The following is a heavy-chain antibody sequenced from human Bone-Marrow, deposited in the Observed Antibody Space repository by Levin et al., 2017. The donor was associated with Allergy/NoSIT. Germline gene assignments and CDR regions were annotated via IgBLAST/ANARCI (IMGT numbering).Heavy chain of an antibody. CDR3: ARDVRSGLSLYYYGMDG. J-gene: IGHJ6*02. Sequence: SQTLSLTCAVSGYSISSGYYWGWIRQPPGKGLEWIGSIYHSGSTYYNPSLKSRVTISVDTSKNQFSLKLSSVTAADTAVYYCARDVRSGLSLYYYGMDGWGQGTTVTVSS. CDR2: IYHSGST. V-gene: IGHV4-38-2*02. D-gene: IGHD3-3*01. CDR1: GYSISSGYY.